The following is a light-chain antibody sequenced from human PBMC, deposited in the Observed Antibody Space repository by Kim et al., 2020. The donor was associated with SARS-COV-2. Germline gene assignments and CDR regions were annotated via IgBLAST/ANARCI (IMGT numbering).Light chain of an antibody. J-gene: IGLJ1*01. CDR2: EVS. Sequence: QSALTQPASVSGSPGQSITISCTGTSSDAGGYKYVSWYQQHPGKAPKLVIYEVSNRPSGVSNRFSGSKSGNTASLTISGLQAEDEADYYCSSYIRGSTNYVFGTGTKVTVL. V-gene: IGLV2-14*01. CDR1: SSDAGGYKY. CDR3: SSYIRGSTNYV.